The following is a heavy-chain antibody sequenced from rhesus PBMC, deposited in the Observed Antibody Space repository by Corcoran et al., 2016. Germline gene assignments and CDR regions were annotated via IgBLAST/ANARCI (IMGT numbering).Heavy chain of an antibody. J-gene: IGHJ6*01. V-gene: IGHV3-184*01. Sequence: EVQLVESGGGLVQPGGSLRLSCAASGFTFSDHYMNWARQAPGKGLEWKGFIRSRAYGGTAEYAASVKGKFTNSRDDSKSIAYLQMNSLRTEDTAVYYCTREHEYSNYGDLDSWGQGVVVTVSS. CDR2: IRSRAYGGTA. D-gene: IGHD4-23*01. CDR3: TREHEYSNYGDLDS. CDR1: GFTFSDHY.